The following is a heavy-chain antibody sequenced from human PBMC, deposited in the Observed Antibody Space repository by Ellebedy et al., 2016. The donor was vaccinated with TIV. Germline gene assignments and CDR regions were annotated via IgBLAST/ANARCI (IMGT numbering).Heavy chain of an antibody. V-gene: IGHV3-23*01. CDR2: INNGGRTT. D-gene: IGHD4-23*01. J-gene: IGHJ3*01. Sequence: GESLKISCVASGFTFSGYAMSWVRQAPGKGLEWVSGINNGGRTTSYADSVKGRFTISRDNSKDTLFLQMNSLRAEDTAIYFCARDPVGVGPAFDVWGQGTMVTVSS. CDR1: GFTFSGYA. CDR3: ARDPVGVGPAFDV.